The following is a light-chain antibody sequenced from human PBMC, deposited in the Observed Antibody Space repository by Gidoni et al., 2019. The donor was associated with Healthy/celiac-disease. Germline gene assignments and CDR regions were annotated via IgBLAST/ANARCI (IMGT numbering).Light chain of an antibody. CDR2: GAS. V-gene: IGKV3-20*01. CDR3: QQYGSSPRT. CDR1: QSVSSSY. Sequence: IVLTQSPGTLPLSPGERATPSCRASQSVSSSYLAWYQQKPGQAPRLLIYGASSRATGLPDRFSGSGSGTDFTLTISRLEAEDFAVYYCQQYGSSPRTFGQGTKVEIK. J-gene: IGKJ1*01.